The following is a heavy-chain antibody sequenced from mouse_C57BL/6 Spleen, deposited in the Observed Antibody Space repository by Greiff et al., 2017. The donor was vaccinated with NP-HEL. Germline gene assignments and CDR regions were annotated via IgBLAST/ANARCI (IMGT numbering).Heavy chain of an antibody. CDR3: ARSFYYGSSYPYYFDY. CDR2: IYPGDGDT. D-gene: IGHD1-1*01. Sequence: QVQLQQSGPELVKPGASVKISCKASGYAFSSSWMNWVKQRPGKGLEWIGRIYPGDGDTNYNGKFKGKATLTADKSSSTAYMQLSSLTSEDSAVYFCARSFYYGSSYPYYFDYWGQGTTLTVSS. CDR1: GYAFSSSW. J-gene: IGHJ2*01. V-gene: IGHV1-82*01.